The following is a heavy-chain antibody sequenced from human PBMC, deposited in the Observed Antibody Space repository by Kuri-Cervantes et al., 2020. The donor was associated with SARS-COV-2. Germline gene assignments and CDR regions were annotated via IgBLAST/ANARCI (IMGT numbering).Heavy chain of an antibody. J-gene: IGHJ4*02. CDR2: IKSKTDGGTT. CDR1: GFTFSNAW. D-gene: IGHD3-3*01. Sequence: LSLTCSASGFTFSNAWMNWVRQAPGKGLEWVGRIKSKTDGGTTDYAAPVKGRFTISRDDSKNTLYLQMNSLKTEDTAVYYCTTGQVYDFWSGYSRSVDYWGQGTLVTVSS. V-gene: IGHV3-15*07. CDR3: TTGQVYDFWSGYSRSVDY.